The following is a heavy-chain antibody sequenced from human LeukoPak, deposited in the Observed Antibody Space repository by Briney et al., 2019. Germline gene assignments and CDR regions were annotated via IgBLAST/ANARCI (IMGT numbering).Heavy chain of an antibody. J-gene: IGHJ4*02. Sequence: SVKVSCKASGGTFSSYAISWVRQAPGQGLEWMGGIIPIFGTANYAQKFQGRVTITADESTSTACMELSSLRSEDTAVYYCASSSGYYYGDFDYWGQGTLVTVSS. CDR1: GGTFSSYA. CDR3: ASSSGYYYGDFDY. D-gene: IGHD3-22*01. CDR2: IIPIFGTA. V-gene: IGHV1-69*13.